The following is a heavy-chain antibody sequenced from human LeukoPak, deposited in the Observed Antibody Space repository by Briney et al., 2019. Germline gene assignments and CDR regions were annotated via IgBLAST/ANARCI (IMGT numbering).Heavy chain of an antibody. V-gene: IGHV3-53*01. D-gene: IGHD1-26*01. CDR3: ARASGNYYAEYFHL. Sequence: GGSLRLSCAASGITVNSNHMSWVRQAPGKGLEWVSVIYNGGNTYYADSVKGRFATSRDSSDNTLYLQMNSLRAEDTAVYYCARASGNYYAEYFHLWGQGTLVTVSS. CDR1: GITVNSNH. J-gene: IGHJ1*01. CDR2: IYNGGNT.